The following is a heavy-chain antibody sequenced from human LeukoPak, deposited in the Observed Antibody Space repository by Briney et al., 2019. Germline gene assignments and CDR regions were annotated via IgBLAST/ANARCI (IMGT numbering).Heavy chain of an antibody. Sequence: PGGSLRLSCAASGFTFSSYSMNWVRQAPGKGLEWVSYISSSSSTIYYADSVKGRFAISRDNAKNSLYLQMNSLRAEDTAVYYCARDERSAMPYDLDYWGQGTLVTVSS. V-gene: IGHV3-48*04. D-gene: IGHD2-2*01. J-gene: IGHJ4*02. CDR2: ISSSSSTI. CDR1: GFTFSSYS. CDR3: ARDERSAMPYDLDY.